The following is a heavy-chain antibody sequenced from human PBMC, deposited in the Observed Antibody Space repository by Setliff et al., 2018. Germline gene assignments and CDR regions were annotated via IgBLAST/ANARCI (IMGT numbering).Heavy chain of an antibody. CDR3: VRDLSGGQAL. D-gene: IGHD1-26*01. Sequence: TLSLTCSVAGGSVSRTVYYWGWVRQSPGKGPEWVASIRDRGNTAYNPSLRSRLTISIDTSENQFSMKLIPVTAADTAVYYCVRDLSGGQALWGQGTMVTVSS. J-gene: IGHJ3*01. V-gene: IGHV4-39*07. CDR1: GGSVSRTVYY. CDR2: IRDRGNT.